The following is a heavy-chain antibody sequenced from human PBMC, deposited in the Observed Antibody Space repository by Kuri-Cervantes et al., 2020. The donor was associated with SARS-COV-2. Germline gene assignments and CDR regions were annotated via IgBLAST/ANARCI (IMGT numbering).Heavy chain of an antibody. D-gene: IGHD2-15*01. Sequence: GGSLRLSCAASGFTFSSYGMHWVRQAPGKGLEWVAVISYDGSNKYYADSVKCRFTISRDNSKNTLYLQMNSLRAEDTAVYYCAKDRSPFVVVVAATDYWGQGTLVTVSS. CDR1: GFTFSSYG. J-gene: IGHJ4*02. V-gene: IGHV3-30*18. CDR3: AKDRSPFVVVVAATDY. CDR2: ISYDGSNK.